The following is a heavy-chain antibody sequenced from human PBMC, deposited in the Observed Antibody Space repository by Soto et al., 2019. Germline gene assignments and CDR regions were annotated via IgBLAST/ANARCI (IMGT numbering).Heavy chain of an antibody. Sequence: QLQLQESGPGLVKPSETLSLTCTVSGGSISSSSYYWGWIRQPPGKGLEWIGSIYYSGSTYYNPSLTSRVTISVDTSKNQFSLKLSSVTAADTAVYYCARLMTTVTTEYFQHWGQGTLVTVSS. J-gene: IGHJ1*01. D-gene: IGHD4-17*01. CDR2: IYYSGST. V-gene: IGHV4-39*01. CDR3: ARLMTTVTTEYFQH. CDR1: GGSISSSSYY.